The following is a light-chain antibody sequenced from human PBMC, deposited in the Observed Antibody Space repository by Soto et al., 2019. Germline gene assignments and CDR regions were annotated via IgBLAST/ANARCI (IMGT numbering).Light chain of an antibody. V-gene: IGKV3-15*01. J-gene: IGKJ2*01. Sequence: EIVMTQSPGTLSVSPGERATLSCRASQSVGTNLLWLQQKPGQAPRLLIYGATARATGIPARFSGSGSGTEFTLTISGLQSEDFAVYYCQQYFLWYTFGQGTNLEV. CDR3: QQYFLWYT. CDR1: QSVGTN. CDR2: GAT.